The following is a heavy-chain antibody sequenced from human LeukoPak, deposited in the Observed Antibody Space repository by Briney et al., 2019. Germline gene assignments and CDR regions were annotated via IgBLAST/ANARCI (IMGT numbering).Heavy chain of an antibody. V-gene: IGHV6-1*01. J-gene: IGHJ5*02. CDR2: TYYRSTWYN. CDR3: ARRLTQYDCFDP. Sequence: SQTLSLTCAISGDSVSSNSVTWNWIRQSPSRGLEWLGRTYYRSTWYNDYAVSVRGRITVNPDTSKNQFSLHLNSVTPEDTAVYYCARRLTQYDCFDPRGQGILVTVSS. CDR1: GDSVSSNSVT. D-gene: IGHD2-2*01.